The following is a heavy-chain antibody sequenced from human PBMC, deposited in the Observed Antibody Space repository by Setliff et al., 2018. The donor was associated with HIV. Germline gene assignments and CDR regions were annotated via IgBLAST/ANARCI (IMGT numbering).Heavy chain of an antibody. V-gene: IGHV3-20*04. J-gene: IGHJ4*02. D-gene: IGHD7-27*01. CDR3: ARNMPSGDPFDY. CDR1: GFTFSDYY. Sequence: GGSLRLSCTASGFTFSDYYMNWVRQVPGKGLEWVSGIDWNGDIRGYADSVKGRFTISRDTAKTSLYLEMNSLTAEDTAIYYCARNMPSGDPFDYWGQGTLVTVSS. CDR2: IDWNGDIR.